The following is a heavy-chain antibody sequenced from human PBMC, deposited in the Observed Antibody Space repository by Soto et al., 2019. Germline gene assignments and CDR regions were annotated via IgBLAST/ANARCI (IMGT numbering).Heavy chain of an antibody. Sequence: AASVKVSCKASGYTFTSYGISWVRQAPGQGLEWMGWISAYNGNTNYAQKLQGRVTMTTDTSTSTAYMELRSLRSDDTAVYYCARVGVAAAGYYYYGMDVWGQGTTVTVSS. D-gene: IGHD6-13*01. CDR2: ISAYNGNT. CDR1: GYTFTSYG. CDR3: ARVGVAAAGYYYYGMDV. J-gene: IGHJ6*02. V-gene: IGHV1-18*04.